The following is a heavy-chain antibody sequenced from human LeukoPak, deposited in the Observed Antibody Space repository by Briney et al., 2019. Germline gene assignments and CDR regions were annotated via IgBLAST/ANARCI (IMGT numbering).Heavy chain of an antibody. J-gene: IGHJ4*02. V-gene: IGHV3-21*01. CDR1: GFTFSSYS. D-gene: IGHD3-10*01. CDR3: ARALYGSGSYHDY. Sequence: GGSLRPSCAASGFTFSSYSMNWVRQAPGKGLEWVSSISSSSSYIYYADSVKGRFTISRDNAKNSLYLQMNSLRAEDTAVYYCARALYGSGSYHDYWGQGTLVTVSS. CDR2: ISSSSSYI.